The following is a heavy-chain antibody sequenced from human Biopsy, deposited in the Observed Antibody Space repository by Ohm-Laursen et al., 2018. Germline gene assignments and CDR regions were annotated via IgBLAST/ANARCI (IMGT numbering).Heavy chain of an antibody. Sequence: SVKVSCKVSGYAVTEFYMHWVRQAPGKGLEWMGGFAPENGKTIYAQKFQGRVTMTEDTSTDTAYMELSSLRSEDTAVYYCAADINVWNVNYWGQGTQVTVSS. CDR2: FAPENGKT. J-gene: IGHJ4*02. CDR3: AADINVWNVNY. D-gene: IGHD1-1*01. CDR1: GYAVTEFY. V-gene: IGHV1-24*01.